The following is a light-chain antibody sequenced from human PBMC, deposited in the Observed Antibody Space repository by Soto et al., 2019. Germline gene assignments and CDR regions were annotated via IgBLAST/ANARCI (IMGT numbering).Light chain of an antibody. J-gene: IGKJ5*01. CDR1: QSVSSY. CDR2: DAS. V-gene: IGKV3-11*01. Sequence: EVVLTHSPATLSLSPGERATLSCRASQSVSSYLAWYQQKPGQAPRLLIYDASNRATGIPARFSGSGSGTDFTLTISSLEPEDFAVYYCHQRSNWPPITFGQGTLLE. CDR3: HQRSNWPPIT.